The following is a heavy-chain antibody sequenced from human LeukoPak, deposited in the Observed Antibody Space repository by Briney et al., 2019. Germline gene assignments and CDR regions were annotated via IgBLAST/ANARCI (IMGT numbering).Heavy chain of an antibody. CDR2: INPNSGGT. D-gene: IGHD3-16*01. CDR1: GYTFTGYY. CDR3: ATGFGRGGYYFDY. V-gene: IGHV1-2*02. Sequence: ASVKVSCKASGYTFTGYYMHWVRQAPGQGLEWMGWINPNSGGTNYAQKFQGRVTMTRDTSISTAYMELSRLRSEDTAVYYCATGFGRGGYYFDYWGQGTLVTVSS. J-gene: IGHJ4*02.